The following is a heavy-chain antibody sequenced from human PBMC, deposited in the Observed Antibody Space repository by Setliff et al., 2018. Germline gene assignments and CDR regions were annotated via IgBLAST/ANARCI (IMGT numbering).Heavy chain of an antibody. D-gene: IGHD1-1*01. V-gene: IGHV1-69-2*01. Sequence: SCKASGYSFSDFYMHWVRQVPGEGLEALGRIDPRDDFTVYAERFKDGLTITADTSTDTSYMEMSSLRFEDTAVYYCAIDYGPTGTPYHWGQGTPVTVSS. CDR3: AIDYGPTGTPYH. CDR2: IDPRDDFT. CDR1: GYSFSDFY. J-gene: IGHJ4*02.